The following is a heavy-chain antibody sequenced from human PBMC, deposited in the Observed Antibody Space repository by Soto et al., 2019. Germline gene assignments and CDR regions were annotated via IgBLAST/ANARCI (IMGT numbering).Heavy chain of an antibody. CDR3: ARDLIPTTVTGGWFDP. CDR2: IIPILGIA. V-gene: IGHV1-69*08. D-gene: IGHD4-4*01. Sequence: QVQLVQSGAEVKKPGSSVKVSCKASGGTFSSYTISWVRQAPGRGLEWMGRIIPILGIANYAQKFQGRVTITADKSTSTAYMELSSLRSEDTAVYYCARDLIPTTVTGGWFDPWGQGTLVTVSS. CDR1: GGTFSSYT. J-gene: IGHJ5*02.